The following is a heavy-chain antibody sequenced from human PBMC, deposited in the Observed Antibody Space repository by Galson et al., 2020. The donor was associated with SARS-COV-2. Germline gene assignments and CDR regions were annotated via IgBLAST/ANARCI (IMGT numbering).Heavy chain of an antibody. Sequence: GESLKISCKASGYTFTGYYMHWVRQAPGQGLEWVGWIIPNSGGTNHAQKFQGRVTMTRDTSINTAYMELNSLRSDDTAVYYCARRDLYSSSWHVGAFDIWGQGTMVTVSS. J-gene: IGHJ3*02. CDR3: ARRDLYSSSWHVGAFDI. V-gene: IGHV1-2*02. CDR1: GYTFTGYY. D-gene: IGHD6-13*01. CDR2: IIPNSGGT.